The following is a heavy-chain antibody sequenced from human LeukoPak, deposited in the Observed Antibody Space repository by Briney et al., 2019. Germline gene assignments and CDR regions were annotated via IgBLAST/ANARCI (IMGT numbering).Heavy chain of an antibody. J-gene: IGHJ4*02. CDR3: TTDLPTLMPQVDY. CDR2: MNPNSGRT. V-gene: IGHV1-8*01. Sequence: GASVKVSCKASGYTLTSYDINWVRQATGQGLEWMGWMNPNSGRTGYAQNFQGRITITRNTSISTAYMELSSLKTEDTAVYYCTTDLPTLMPQVDYWGQGTLVTVSS. CDR1: GYTLTSYD. D-gene: IGHD3-16*01.